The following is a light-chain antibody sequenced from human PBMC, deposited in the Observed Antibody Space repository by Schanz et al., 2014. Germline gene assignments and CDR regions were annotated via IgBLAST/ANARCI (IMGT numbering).Light chain of an antibody. V-gene: IGLV2-23*01. CDR3: CSYAGSTTWV. J-gene: IGLJ3*02. Sequence: QSALTQPASVSGSPGQSITISCTGSRSDVGSYNLVSWYQQHPGKAPKVMIYEGSKRPSGVSDRFSGSKSGNTASLTISGLQAEDEADYYCCSYAGSTTWVFGGGTKLTVL. CDR2: EGS. CDR1: RSDVGSYNL.